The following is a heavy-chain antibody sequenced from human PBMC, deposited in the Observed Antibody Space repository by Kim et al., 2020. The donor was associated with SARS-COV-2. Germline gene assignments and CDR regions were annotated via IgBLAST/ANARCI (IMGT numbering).Heavy chain of an antibody. D-gene: IGHD3-16*01. CDR3: AKASGWVLRS. CDR1: GFTFADSV. CDR2: VSGDGGTT. Sequence: GGSLRLSCAASGFTFADSVMHWVRQAPGKGLEWVALVSGDGGTTYYADSVKGRFTISRDNSKDSLYLQMNSLRTDDTAFYYCAKASGWVLRSWGQGSLVT. J-gene: IGHJ5*02. V-gene: IGHV3-43*02.